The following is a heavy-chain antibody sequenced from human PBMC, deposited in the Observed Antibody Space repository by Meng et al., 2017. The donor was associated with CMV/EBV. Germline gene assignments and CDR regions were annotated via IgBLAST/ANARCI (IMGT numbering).Heavy chain of an antibody. CDR1: GFTFTNHA. Sequence: GESLKISCAASGFTFTNHAMHWVRQAPGKGLEWVAVISYGGINTYHADPVRGRFTISRDNSKNTVYLQMKSLRADDTAVYYCARDRGASVVAAARGYFYYGMDVWGQGTTVTVSS. CDR3: ARDRGASVVAAARGYFYYGMDV. CDR2: ISYGGINT. D-gene: IGHD2-15*01. J-gene: IGHJ6*02. V-gene: IGHV3-30-3*01.